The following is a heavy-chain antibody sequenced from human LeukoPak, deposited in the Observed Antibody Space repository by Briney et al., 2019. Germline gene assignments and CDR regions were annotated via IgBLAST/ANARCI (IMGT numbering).Heavy chain of an antibody. CDR3: ASLSPLYYDSSGYSY. CDR1: GFTVSSNY. J-gene: IGHJ4*02. CDR2: IYSGDST. V-gene: IGHV3-53*01. Sequence: PGGSLRLSCAASGFTVSSNYMSWVRQAPGKRLEWVSVIYSGDSTYYADSVKGRFTISRDNSKNTLYLQMNSLRAEDTAVYYCASLSPLYYDSSGYSYWGQGTLVTVSS. D-gene: IGHD3-22*01.